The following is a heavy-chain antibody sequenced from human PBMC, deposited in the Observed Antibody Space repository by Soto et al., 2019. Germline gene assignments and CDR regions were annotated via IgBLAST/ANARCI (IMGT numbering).Heavy chain of an antibody. J-gene: IGHJ5*02. V-gene: IGHV3-23*01. D-gene: IGHD2-8*01. CDR1: GFSCASYA. CDR3: AGIMVASAPFDL. Sequence: RDSCGAGGFSCASYAVTWVRQTPGKGLEWVSSISGSGRNTYYADSVEGRFTISRDNSKNTLYLQLNSLRVEDTAIYYCAGIMVASAPFDLWGQGTLVTVSS. CDR2: ISGSGRNT.